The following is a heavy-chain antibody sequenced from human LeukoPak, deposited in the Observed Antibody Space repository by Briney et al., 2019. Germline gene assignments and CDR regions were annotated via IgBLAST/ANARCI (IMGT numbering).Heavy chain of an antibody. CDR2: INHSGST. D-gene: IGHD3-22*01. J-gene: IGHJ4*02. Sequence: SETLSLTCAVYGGSFSGYYWSWIRQPPGKGLEWIGEINHSGSTNYNPSLKSRVIISVDTSKNQFSLKLSSVTAADTAVYYCARHFGYDSSGYYYSFDYWGQGTLVTVSS. V-gene: IGHV4-34*01. CDR1: GGSFSGYY. CDR3: ARHFGYDSSGYYYSFDY.